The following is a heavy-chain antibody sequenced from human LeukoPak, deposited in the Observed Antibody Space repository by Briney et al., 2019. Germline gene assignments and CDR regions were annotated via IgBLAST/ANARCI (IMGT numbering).Heavy chain of an antibody. V-gene: IGHV4-39*07. J-gene: IGHJ6*03. D-gene: IGHD3-10*01. CDR3: ASMEGDYYYMDV. CDR1: GGSIRSTTYY. Sequence: SETLSLTCSVSGGSIRSTTYYWGWIRQPPGKGLEWIGSIYYSGNTYYSPSLMSRVTISVDTSKNQFSLNLSSVTAADTAVYYCASMEGDYYYMDVWGKGTTVTVSS. CDR2: IYYSGNT.